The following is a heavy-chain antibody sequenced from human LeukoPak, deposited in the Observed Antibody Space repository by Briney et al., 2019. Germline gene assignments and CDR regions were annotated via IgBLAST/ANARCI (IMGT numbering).Heavy chain of an antibody. CDR2: IYYSGST. V-gene: IGHV4-59*01. CDR3: ARSKDILAGYCFDY. D-gene: IGHD3-9*01. J-gene: IGHJ4*02. CDR1: GGSISSYY. Sequence: PSETLSLTCTVSGGSISSYYWSWIRQPPGKGLEWIGYIYYSGSTNYNPSLKSRVTISVDTSKNQFSLKLSSVTAADTAVYYCARSKDILAGYCFDYWGQGTLVTVSS.